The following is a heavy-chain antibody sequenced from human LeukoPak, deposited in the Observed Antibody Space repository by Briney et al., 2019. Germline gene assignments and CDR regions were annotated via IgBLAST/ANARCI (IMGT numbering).Heavy chain of an antibody. Sequence: GGSLRLSCAASGFTFSNYGMHWVRQAPGKGLEWVAVTSYDGSNKYYADSVKGRFTISRDNSKNTLYLQMNSLRAEDTAVYYCAKDPKSSGWYGNLDYWGQGTLVTVSS. CDR3: AKDPKSSGWYGNLDY. V-gene: IGHV3-30*18. CDR1: GFTFSNYG. J-gene: IGHJ4*02. CDR2: TSYDGSNK. D-gene: IGHD6-19*01.